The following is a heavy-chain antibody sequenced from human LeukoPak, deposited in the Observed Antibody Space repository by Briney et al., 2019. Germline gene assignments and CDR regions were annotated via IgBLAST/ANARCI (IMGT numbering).Heavy chain of an antibody. J-gene: IGHJ5*02. CDR1: GFTFSSYS. Sequence: GGSLRLSCAASGFTFSSYSMNWVRQAPGKGLEWVSSISSSSSYIYYADSVKGRFTISRDNAKNSLYLQVNSLRAEDTAVYYCARDSVVVPAAIGYNWFDPWGQGTLVTVSS. V-gene: IGHV3-21*01. CDR3: ARDSVVVPAAIGYNWFDP. CDR2: ISSSSSYI. D-gene: IGHD2-2*02.